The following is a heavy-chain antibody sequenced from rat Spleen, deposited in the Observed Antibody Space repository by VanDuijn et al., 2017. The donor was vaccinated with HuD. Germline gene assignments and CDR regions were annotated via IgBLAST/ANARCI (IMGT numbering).Heavy chain of an antibody. Sequence: EVQLVESDGGLVQPGRSLKLSCATSGFTFSDYYMAWVRQAPTKGLEWVATISYDGTNTYYRDSVKGRFTISRHDAKSTLYLVMDSLRSEDTATYYCATDGYYDGRYYSVYAMDAWGQGASVTVSS. CDR1: GFTFSDYY. CDR3: ATDGYYDGRYYSVYAMDA. D-gene: IGHD1-12*02. V-gene: IGHV5-29*01. J-gene: IGHJ4*01. CDR2: ISYDGTNT.